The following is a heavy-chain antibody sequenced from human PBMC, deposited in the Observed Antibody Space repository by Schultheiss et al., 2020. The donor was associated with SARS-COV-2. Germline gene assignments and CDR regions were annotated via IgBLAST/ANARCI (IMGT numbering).Heavy chain of an antibody. CDR2: INPSGGST. D-gene: IGHD3-3*01. J-gene: IGHJ4*02. CDR1: GGTFSSYA. Sequence: ASVKVSCKASGGTFSSYAISWVRQAPGQGLEWMGIINPSGGSTSYAQKFQGRVTMTRDTSTSTVYMELSSLRSEDTAVYYCARAYDFPDYWGQGTLVTVSS. V-gene: IGHV1-46*01. CDR3: ARAYDFPDY.